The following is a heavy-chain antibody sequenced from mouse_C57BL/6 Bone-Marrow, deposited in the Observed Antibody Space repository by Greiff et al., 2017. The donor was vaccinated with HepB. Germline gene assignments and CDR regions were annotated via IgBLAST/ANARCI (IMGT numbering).Heavy chain of an antibody. V-gene: IGHV1-15*01. CDR1: GYTFTDYE. J-gene: IGHJ4*01. Sequence: QVQLQQSGAELVRPGASVTLSCKASGYTFTDYEMHWVKQTPVHGLEWIGAIDPETGGTAYNQKFKGKAILTADKSSSTAYMELRSLTSEDCAVYYGTKRRIGRRGCAMDYWGQGTSVTVSS. CDR3: TKRRIGRRGCAMDY. D-gene: IGHD2-14*01. CDR2: IDPETGGT.